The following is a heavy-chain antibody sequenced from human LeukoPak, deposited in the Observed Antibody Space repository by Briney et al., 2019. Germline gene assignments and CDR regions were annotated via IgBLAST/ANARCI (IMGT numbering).Heavy chain of an antibody. CDR3: ARDPRSVYYYYYGMDV. V-gene: IGHV3-11*05. Sequence: GRFTISRDNAKNSLYLQMNSLRAEDTAVYYCARDPRSVYYYYYGMDVWGQGTTVTVSS. J-gene: IGHJ6*02.